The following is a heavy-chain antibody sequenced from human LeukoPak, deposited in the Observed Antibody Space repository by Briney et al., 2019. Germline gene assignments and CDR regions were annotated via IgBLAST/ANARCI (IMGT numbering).Heavy chain of an antibody. CDR2: IIPIFGTA. CDR1: GGTFSSYA. J-gene: IGHJ3*02. D-gene: IGHD3-10*01. CDR3: AREVTRVRGVIHSDAFDI. Sequence: ASVKVSCKASGGTFSSYAISWVRQAPGQGLEWMGGIIPIFGTANYAHKVQGRVTITTDESTSTAYMELSSLRSEDTAVYYGAREVTRVRGVIHSDAFDIWGEGTMVAVSS. V-gene: IGHV1-69*05.